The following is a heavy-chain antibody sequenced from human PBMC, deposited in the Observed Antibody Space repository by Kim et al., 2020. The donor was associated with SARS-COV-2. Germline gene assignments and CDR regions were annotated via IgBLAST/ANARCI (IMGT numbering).Heavy chain of an antibody. CDR2: NDGRNK. V-gene: IGHV3-30*15. J-gene: IGHJ4*02. D-gene: IGHD6-19*01. Sequence: NDGRNKYSADSVKGRFIISRDNSKNTLYLQMSSLRVEDTAVYYCARLADTYWGQGTQVTVSS. CDR3: ARLADTY.